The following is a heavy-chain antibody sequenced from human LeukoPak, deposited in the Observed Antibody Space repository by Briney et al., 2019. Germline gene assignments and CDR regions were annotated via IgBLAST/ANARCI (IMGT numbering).Heavy chain of an antibody. V-gene: IGHV4-30-2*01. CDR2: IYHSGST. Sequence: PSETLSLTCTVSGGSISSGGYYWSWIRQPPGKGLEWIGYIYHSGSTYYNPSLKSRVTISVDRSKNQFSLKLSSVTAADTAVYYCARAGLEAAAGTGEVDYWGQGTLVTVSS. CDR1: GGSISSGGYY. D-gene: IGHD6-13*01. J-gene: IGHJ4*02. CDR3: ARAGLEAAAGTGEVDY.